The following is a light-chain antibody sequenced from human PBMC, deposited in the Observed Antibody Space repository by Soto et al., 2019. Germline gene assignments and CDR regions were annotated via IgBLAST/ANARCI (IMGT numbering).Light chain of an antibody. J-gene: IGKJ1*01. V-gene: IGKV1-39*01. CDR3: QQGYRTPWT. CDR2: AAS. CDR1: QSISIY. Sequence: DIQMTQSPSSLSASVGDRVTITCRASQSISIYLNWYQQKPGKAPNLLIYAASSLQSGVPSRFSGSGSGTDFTLTISSLQAEDFATYYCQQGYRTPWTFGQVTKVEIK.